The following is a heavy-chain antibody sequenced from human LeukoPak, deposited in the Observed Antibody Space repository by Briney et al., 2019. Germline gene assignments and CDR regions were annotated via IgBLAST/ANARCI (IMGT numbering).Heavy chain of an antibody. CDR2: INPNSGGT. D-gene: IGHD5-12*01. CDR1: GYTFTGYY. J-gene: IGHJ4*02. V-gene: IGHV1-2*02. CDR3: ARVSHSGYEDY. Sequence: ASVKVSCKASGYTFTGYYTHWVRQAPGQGLEWMGWINPNSGGTNYAQKFQGRVTMSRDTSISTAYMELSRLRSDDTAVYYCARVSHSGYEDYWGQGTLVTVTS.